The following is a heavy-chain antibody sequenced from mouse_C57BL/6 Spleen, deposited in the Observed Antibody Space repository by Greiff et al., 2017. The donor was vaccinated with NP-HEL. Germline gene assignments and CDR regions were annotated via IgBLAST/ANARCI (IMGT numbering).Heavy chain of an antibody. Sequence: EVQRVESGGGLVQPKGSLKLSCAASGFSFNTYAMNWVRQAPGKGLEWVARIRSKSNNYATYYADSVKDRFTISRDDSESMLYLQMNNLKTEDTAMYYCVRGSSYAYAMDYWGQGTSVTVSS. CDR1: GFSFNTYA. D-gene: IGHD1-1*01. CDR3: VRGSSYAYAMDY. J-gene: IGHJ4*01. CDR2: IRSKSNNYAT. V-gene: IGHV10-1*01.